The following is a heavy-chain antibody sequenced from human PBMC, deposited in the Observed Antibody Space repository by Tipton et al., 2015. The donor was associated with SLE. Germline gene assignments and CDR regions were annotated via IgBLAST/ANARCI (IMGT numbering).Heavy chain of an antibody. D-gene: IGHD5-18*01. CDR3: AKADLAMVDYGMDV. CDR1: GFTFSSYG. Sequence: SLRLSCAASGFTFSSYGMHWVRQAPGKGLEWVAVIWYDGSNKYYADSVKGRFTISRDNSKNTLHLQMNSLRAEDTAVYYCAKADLAMVDYGMDVWGQGTTVTVSS. J-gene: IGHJ6*02. CDR2: IWYDGSNK. V-gene: IGHV3-33*06.